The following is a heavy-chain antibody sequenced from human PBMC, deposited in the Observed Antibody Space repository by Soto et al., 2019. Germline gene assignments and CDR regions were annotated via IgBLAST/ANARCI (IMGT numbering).Heavy chain of an antibody. J-gene: IGHJ4*02. CDR2: ISAYNGNT. CDR1: GYTFTNFG. CDR3: ARWGTPIEY. D-gene: IGHD3-16*01. Sequence: QVQLVQSGAEVKKPGASVKVSCKTSGYTFTNFGLSWVRQAPGQGLEWLGWISAYNGNTNNAQNFQGRATMTTDTSTSTAYMELRSLRSDDTAVYYCARWGTPIEYWGQGTLVTVSS. V-gene: IGHV1-18*01.